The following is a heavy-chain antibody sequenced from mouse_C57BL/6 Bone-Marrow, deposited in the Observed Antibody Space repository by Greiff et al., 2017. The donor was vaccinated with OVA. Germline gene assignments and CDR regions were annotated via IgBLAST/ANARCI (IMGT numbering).Heavy chain of an antibody. J-gene: IGHJ2*01. Sequence: QVQLKESGAELVKPGASVKMSCKASGYTFTSYWITWVKQRPGQGLEWIGDIYPGSGSTNYNEKFKSKATLTVDTSSSTAYMQLSSLTSEDSAVYYCAREELLLLFDYWGQGTTLTVSS. V-gene: IGHV1-55*01. CDR2: IYPGSGST. CDR3: AREELLLLFDY. CDR1: GYTFTSYW. D-gene: IGHD1-1*01.